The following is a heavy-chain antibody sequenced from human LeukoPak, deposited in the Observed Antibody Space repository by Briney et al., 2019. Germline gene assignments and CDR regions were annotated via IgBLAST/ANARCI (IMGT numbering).Heavy chain of an antibody. CDR1: GFTFSGYA. V-gene: IGHV3-48*01. J-gene: IGHJ5*02. D-gene: IGHD3-16*02. Sequence: GGSLRLSCAASGFTFSGYAMNWVRQAPGKGLEWVAYISSSSGTIYYTDSVKGRFTISRDNVKNSVFLQMSSLSGGDTAIYYCARDQGFRYFDPWGQGTLVTVSS. CDR2: ISSSSGTI. CDR3: ARDQGFRYFDP.